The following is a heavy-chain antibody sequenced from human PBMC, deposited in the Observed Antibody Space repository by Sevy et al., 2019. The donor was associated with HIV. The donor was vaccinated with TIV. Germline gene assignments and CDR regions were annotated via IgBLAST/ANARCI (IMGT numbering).Heavy chain of an antibody. Sequence: SETLSLTCAVYGGSFSGYYWSWIRQPPGKGLEWIGEINHSGSTNYNPSLKSRVTISVDTSKKQFSLKLSSVTAADTAGYYCARSAYSYGCWDYWGQGTLVTVSS. J-gene: IGHJ4*02. CDR1: GGSFSGYY. D-gene: IGHD5-18*01. CDR3: ARSAYSYGCWDY. V-gene: IGHV4-34*01. CDR2: INHSGST.